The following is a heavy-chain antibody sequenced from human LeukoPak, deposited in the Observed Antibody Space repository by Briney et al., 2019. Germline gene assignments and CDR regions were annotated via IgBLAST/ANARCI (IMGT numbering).Heavy chain of an antibody. CDR1: GFTFSNYW. V-gene: IGHV3-7*01. CDR3: ARDHTDPGLFFDS. Sequence: GGSLRLSCAASGFTFSNYWMTWVRQAPGKGLVWVASIKFDGSEKYYVDSVKGRFTISRDNAKNSLYLQMNSLRAEDTALYHCARDHTDPGLFFDSWGQGTLVTVSS. CDR2: IKFDGSEK. J-gene: IGHJ4*02. D-gene: IGHD2-21*01.